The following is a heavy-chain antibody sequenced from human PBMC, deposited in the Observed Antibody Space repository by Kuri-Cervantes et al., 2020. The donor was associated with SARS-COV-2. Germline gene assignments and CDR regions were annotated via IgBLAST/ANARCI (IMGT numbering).Heavy chain of an antibody. J-gene: IGHJ4*02. D-gene: IGHD3-22*01. V-gene: IGHV3-21*01. CDR1: GFTFSSYS. Sequence: GESLKISCAASGFTFSSYSMNWVRQAPGKGLEWVSSISSSSSYIYYADSVKGRFTISRDNAKNSLYLQMNSLRAEDTAVYYCARGTTMIVVVTPFDYWGQGTLVTVSS. CDR3: ARGTTMIVVVTPFDY. CDR2: ISSSSSYI.